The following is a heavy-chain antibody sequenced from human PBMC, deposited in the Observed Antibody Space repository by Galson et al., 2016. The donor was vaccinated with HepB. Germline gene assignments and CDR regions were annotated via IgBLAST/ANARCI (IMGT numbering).Heavy chain of an antibody. D-gene: IGHD4-11*01. CDR1: GYTFTDYA. V-gene: IGHV1-3*01. Sequence: SVKVSCKASGYTFTDYAIHWVRQAPGQRLECVGWINAGLGNTGYSQKFQGRVTITRDTSARTAYMELTSLTSEDTAVYYCAREMWGLQEWFDPWGQGTLVTVSS. J-gene: IGHJ5*02. CDR2: INAGLGNT. CDR3: AREMWGLQEWFDP.